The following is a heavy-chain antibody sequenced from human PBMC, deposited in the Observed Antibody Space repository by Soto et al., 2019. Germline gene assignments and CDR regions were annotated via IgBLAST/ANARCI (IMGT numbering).Heavy chain of an antibody. J-gene: IGHJ4*02. CDR1: GGSINDSD. D-gene: IGHD1-7*01. CDR3: ARRQDWNYLFDN. Sequence: SVTQSLTCTGAGGSINDSDGSWIRQSPGRGLEWIGCSYYSGTTNYNPSLSSRVTISIGASKTQFSLRLRSVTAADTSFYYCARRQDWNYLFDNLGPGILVTVSS. V-gene: IGHV4-59*01. CDR2: SYYSGTT.